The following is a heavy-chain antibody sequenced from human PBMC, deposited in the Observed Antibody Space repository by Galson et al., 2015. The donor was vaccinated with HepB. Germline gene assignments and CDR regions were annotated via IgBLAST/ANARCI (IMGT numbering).Heavy chain of an antibody. J-gene: IGHJ4*02. Sequence: TLSLTCTVSGGSISSGSYYWSWIRQPAGKGLEWIGRIYTSGSTNYNPSLRSRVTMSVDTSKNQFSLKLSSVTAADTAVYYCARSSLAVTEFDYWGQGTLVTVSS. CDR2: IYTSGST. CDR3: ARSSLAVTEFDY. D-gene: IGHD6-19*01. CDR1: GGSISSGSYY. V-gene: IGHV4-61*02.